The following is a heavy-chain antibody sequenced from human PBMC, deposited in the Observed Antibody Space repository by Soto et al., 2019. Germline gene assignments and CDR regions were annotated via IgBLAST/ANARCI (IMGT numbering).Heavy chain of an antibody. CDR3: AKEKWHDILTGYSGSDY. CDR1: GFTFSNFA. J-gene: IGHJ4*02. V-gene: IGHV3-23*04. CDR2: ISGSGGST. D-gene: IGHD3-9*01. Sequence: EVQLVESGGGLVQPGGSLRLSCVASGFTFSNFAMGWVRQAPGKGLEWVSAISGSGGSTYNADSVKGRFTISRDNSKNTVSLHMNSLRAEDAAVYYCAKEKWHDILTGYSGSDYWGQGAVDTVSS.